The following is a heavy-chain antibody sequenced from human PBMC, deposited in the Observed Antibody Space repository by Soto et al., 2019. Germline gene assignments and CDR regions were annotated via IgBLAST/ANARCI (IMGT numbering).Heavy chain of an antibody. Sequence: SETLSLTCAVYGGSFSGYYWSWIRQPPGKGLEWIGEINHSGSTNYNPSLKSRVTISVGTSKNQFSLKLSSVTAADTAVYYCARGRYCSSTSCRAGTGPRFDYWGQGTLVTVSS. CDR3: ARGRYCSSTSCRAGTGPRFDY. J-gene: IGHJ4*02. D-gene: IGHD2-2*01. CDR2: INHSGST. V-gene: IGHV4-34*01. CDR1: GGSFSGYY.